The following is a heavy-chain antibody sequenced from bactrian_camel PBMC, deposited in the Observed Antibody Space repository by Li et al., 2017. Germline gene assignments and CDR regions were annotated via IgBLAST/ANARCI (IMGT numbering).Heavy chain of an antibody. V-gene: IGHV3S1*01. D-gene: IGHD2*01. CDR1: GFTFSSSW. J-gene: IGHJ4*01. Sequence: HVQLVESGGGLVQAGGSLTLSCAASGFTFSSSWMYWVRQAPGKGLEWVSAINRGGSSTYYADFVKGRFTISRDNAKNTLYLQMNDLKPEDTARYYCAAGLYGRQWSDTRGNYWGQGTQVTVS. CDR2: INRGGSST. CDR3: AAGLYGRQWSDTRGNY.